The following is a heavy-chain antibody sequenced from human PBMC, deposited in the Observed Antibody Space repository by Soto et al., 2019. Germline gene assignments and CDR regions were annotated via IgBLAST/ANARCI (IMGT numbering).Heavy chain of an antibody. CDR2: IYYSGST. CDR3: ARAFSGQARASMWFDP. CDR1: GDSISSGGYY. V-gene: IGHV4-31*03. J-gene: IGHJ5*02. Sequence: TLSLTCTVSGDSISSGGYYWSWIRQHPGKGLEWIGYIYYSGSTDYNPSLKSRVTISVDTSKNQFSLKLSSVTAADTAVYYCARAFSGQARASMWFDPWGQGTPVTVYS. D-gene: IGHD2-2*01.